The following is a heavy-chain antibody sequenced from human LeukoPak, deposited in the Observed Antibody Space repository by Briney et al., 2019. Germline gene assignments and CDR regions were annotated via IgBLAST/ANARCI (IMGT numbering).Heavy chain of an antibody. V-gene: IGHV4-59*01. J-gene: IGHJ4*02. D-gene: IGHD3-10*01. Sequence: SETLSLTCTVSGGSISSNYWSWIRQPPGKGLEWVGYIYYSGSTKYNPSLKSRVTISLDTSQNQYSLNVSSVTAADTSACYCSRESGSGSPLYYFDYWGERTLVTVSS. CDR1: GGSISSNY. CDR2: IYYSGST. CDR3: SRESGSGSPLYYFDY.